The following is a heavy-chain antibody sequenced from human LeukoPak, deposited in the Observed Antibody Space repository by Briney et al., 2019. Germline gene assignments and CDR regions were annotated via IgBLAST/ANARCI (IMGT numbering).Heavy chain of an antibody. J-gene: IGHJ4*02. Sequence: PSETLSLTCSVSGGSISTYYWSWIRQPPGEGLEWIGNTYYTGSTNYNPSLKSRVAISVDTSKNQFSLKLSSVTAADTAVYYCARGPFNRFDYWGQGTLVTVSS. CDR3: ARGPFNRFDY. V-gene: IGHV4-59*01. CDR2: TYYTGST. D-gene: IGHD1-14*01. CDR1: GGSISTYY.